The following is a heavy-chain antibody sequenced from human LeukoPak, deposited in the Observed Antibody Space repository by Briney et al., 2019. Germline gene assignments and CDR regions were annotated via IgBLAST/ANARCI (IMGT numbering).Heavy chain of an antibody. CDR2: VGTVGDK. V-gene: IGHV3-13*01. CDR1: GFTFSIND. CDR3: ARGGKTAMADY. D-gene: IGHD5-18*01. Sequence: GGSLGLSCTASGFTFSINDMHWVRQATGKGLEWVSGVGTVGDKYYADSVKGRFIISREDAKNSVYLQMNSLRAGDTAVYYCARGGKTAMADYWGQGTLATVSS. J-gene: IGHJ4*02.